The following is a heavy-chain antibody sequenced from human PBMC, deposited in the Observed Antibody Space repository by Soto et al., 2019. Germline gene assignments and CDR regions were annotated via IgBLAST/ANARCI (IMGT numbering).Heavy chain of an antibody. CDR2: IYYTGST. Sequence: KPSETLSLTCTVSGGSVSSESHYWSWIRQTPGKGLEWIGYIYYTGSTNYNPSLKGRVTMSVDTSRDQVSLKLSSVTAADTAVYYCARDSGITGTRGSYYYYGMDVWGQGTTVTVSS. V-gene: IGHV4-61*01. CDR3: ARDSGITGTRGSYYYYGMDV. D-gene: IGHD1-20*01. CDR1: GGSVSSESHY. J-gene: IGHJ6*02.